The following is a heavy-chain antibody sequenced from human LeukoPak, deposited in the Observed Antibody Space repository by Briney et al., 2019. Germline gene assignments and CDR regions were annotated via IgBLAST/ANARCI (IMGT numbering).Heavy chain of an antibody. V-gene: IGHV1-2*02. Sequence: ASVKVSCKASGYTFTDYYIHWVRQAPGQGLEWMGWINPKSGGTTYAQKFQGRVTVTTDTSISTAYMDLTGLKSDDTAVYYCARGGGSSGYPDYWGQGTLATAFS. J-gene: IGHJ4*02. CDR3: ARGGGSSGYPDY. CDR1: GYTFTDYY. D-gene: IGHD3-22*01. CDR2: INPKSGGT.